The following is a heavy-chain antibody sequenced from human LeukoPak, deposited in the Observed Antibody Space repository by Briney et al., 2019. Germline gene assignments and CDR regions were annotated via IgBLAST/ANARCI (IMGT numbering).Heavy chain of an antibody. Sequence: SQTLTLTCTVSGGSISSGDYYWSWIRQPPGKGLEWIAYMYYSGSTYYNPSLKSRVTMSADTSKNQLSLKLSSVTAADTAVYYCARPYYYDSRIDPWGQGILVTVSS. J-gene: IGHJ5*02. CDR1: GGSISSGDYY. CDR3: ARPYYYDSRIDP. V-gene: IGHV4-30-4*01. D-gene: IGHD3-22*01. CDR2: MYYSGST.